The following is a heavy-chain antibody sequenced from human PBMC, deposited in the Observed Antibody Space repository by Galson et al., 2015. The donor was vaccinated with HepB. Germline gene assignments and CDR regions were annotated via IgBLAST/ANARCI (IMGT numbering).Heavy chain of an antibody. CDR2: INSDGSST. Sequence: SLRLSCAASGFTFSSYWMHWVRQAPGKGLVWVSRINSDGSSTSYADSVKGRFTISRDNAKNTLYLQMNSLRAEDTAVYYCARGQSSGWPDDAFDIWGQGTTVTVSS. J-gene: IGHJ3*02. V-gene: IGHV3-74*01. CDR3: ARGQSSGWPDDAFDI. CDR1: GFTFSSYW. D-gene: IGHD6-19*01.